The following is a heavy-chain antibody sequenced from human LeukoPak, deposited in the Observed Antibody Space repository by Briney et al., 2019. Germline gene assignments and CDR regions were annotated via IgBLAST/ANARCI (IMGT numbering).Heavy chain of an antibody. CDR3: AKGGDSSGYYRPFDY. Sequence: GGSLRLSCAASGFTFSSYAMSWVRQAPGKGLEWVSAISGSGGSTYYADSVKGRFTISRDNSKNTLYLQMNSLRAEDTAVYYCAKGGDSSGYYRPFDYWGQGTLVTVSS. D-gene: IGHD3-22*01. J-gene: IGHJ4*02. CDR1: GFTFSSYA. CDR2: ISGSGGST. V-gene: IGHV3-23*01.